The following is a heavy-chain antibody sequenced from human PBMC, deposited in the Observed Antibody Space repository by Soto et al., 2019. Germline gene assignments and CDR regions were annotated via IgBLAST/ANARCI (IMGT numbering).Heavy chain of an antibody. CDR3: ARESGYNFGPFDY. Sequence: SVKVSCKASGGTFGSYGLSWVRQAPGQGLEWMGGIIPIFGSANYAQKFQGRVTITADISTSTAYMELSSLRSEDTAVYSCARESGYNFGPFDYWGQGALVTVSS. D-gene: IGHD5-12*01. J-gene: IGHJ4*02. CDR2: IIPIFGSA. CDR1: GGTFGSYG. V-gene: IGHV1-69*06.